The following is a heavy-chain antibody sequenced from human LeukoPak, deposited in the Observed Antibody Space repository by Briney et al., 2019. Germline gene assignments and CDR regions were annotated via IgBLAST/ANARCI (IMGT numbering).Heavy chain of an antibody. Sequence: GGSLRLSCAASGFTFSSYAMSWVRQAPGKGLEWVSAISGSGGSTYYADSVKGRFTISRDNSKNTLYLQMNSLRAEDTAVYYCAKDNRQRIGWLQLVIWFDPWGQGTLVTVSS. D-gene: IGHD5-24*01. V-gene: IGHV3-23*01. CDR2: ISGSGGST. J-gene: IGHJ5*02. CDR3: AKDNRQRIGWLQLVIWFDP. CDR1: GFTFSSYA.